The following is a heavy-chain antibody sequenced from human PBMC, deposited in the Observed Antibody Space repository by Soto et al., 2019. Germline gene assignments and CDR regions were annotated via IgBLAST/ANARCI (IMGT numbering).Heavy chain of an antibody. J-gene: IGHJ5*02. CDR2: INPNSGAS. CDR1: GYTFIDYY. V-gene: IGHV1-2*02. D-gene: IGHD5-12*01. Sequence: ASVKVSCKTSGYTFIDYYVHWIRQAPGQGLEWVGWINPNSGASNYAQNFQGRVTMTRDRSSSTVYMELTGLRSDDTAVYYCARWRDVVATHESWGEGTLVTVS. CDR3: ARWRDVVATHES.